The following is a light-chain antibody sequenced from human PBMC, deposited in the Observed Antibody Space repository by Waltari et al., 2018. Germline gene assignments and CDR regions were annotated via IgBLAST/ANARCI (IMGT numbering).Light chain of an antibody. V-gene: IGKV4-1*01. J-gene: IGKJ1*01. Sequence: DLVMTQSPDSLAVFLGDRANIHCKSSQSVLSSSNNKNYLAWYQQKPGQPPKLLIYWASTRESGVPDRFSGSGSGTDFTLTISSLQAEDVAVYYCQQYYSTPRTFGQGTKVEIK. CDR1: QSVLSSSNNKNY. CDR3: QQYYSTPRT. CDR2: WAS.